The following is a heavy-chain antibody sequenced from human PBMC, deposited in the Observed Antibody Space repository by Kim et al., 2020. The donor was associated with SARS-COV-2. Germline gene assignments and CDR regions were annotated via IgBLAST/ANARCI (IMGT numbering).Heavy chain of an antibody. Sequence: SVKVSCKASGGTFSSYAISWVRQAPGQGLEWMGGIIPIFGTANYAQKFQGRVTITADESTSTAYMELSSLRSEDTAVYYCAREFPRNYRFSYWGQGTLVTVSS. CDR2: IIPIFGTA. CDR3: AREFPRNYRFSY. J-gene: IGHJ4*02. V-gene: IGHV1-69*13. CDR1: GGTFSSYA. D-gene: IGHD4-4*01.